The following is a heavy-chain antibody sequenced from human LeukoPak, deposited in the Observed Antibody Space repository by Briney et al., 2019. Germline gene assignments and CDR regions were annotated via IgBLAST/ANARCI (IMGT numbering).Heavy chain of an antibody. CDR2: ISYDGSNK. D-gene: IGHD3-22*01. CDR1: GFTFSSYG. V-gene: IGHV3-30*18. Sequence: GGSLRLSCAAPGFTFSSYGMHWVRQAPGKGLEWVAVISYDGSNKYYADSVKGRFTISRDNSKNTLYLQMNSLRAEDTAVYYCAKDRRHYYDSSGSTYYFDYWGQGTLVTVSS. CDR3: AKDRRHYYDSSGSTYYFDY. J-gene: IGHJ4*02.